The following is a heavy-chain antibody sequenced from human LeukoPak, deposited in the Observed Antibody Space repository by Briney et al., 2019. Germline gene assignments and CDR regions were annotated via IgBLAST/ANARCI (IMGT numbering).Heavy chain of an antibody. Sequence: ASVKVSCKASGYTFTGYYMHWVRQAPGHGLEWMGWINPDSDYRYYAQRFQGRATMTRDTSINTAYMQLNRLQSDDTAIYYCARQSRDDAFDIWGQGTMVTVSS. CDR3: ARQSRDDAFDI. CDR2: INPDSDYR. D-gene: IGHD5-24*01. J-gene: IGHJ3*02. CDR1: GYTFTGYY. V-gene: IGHV1-2*02.